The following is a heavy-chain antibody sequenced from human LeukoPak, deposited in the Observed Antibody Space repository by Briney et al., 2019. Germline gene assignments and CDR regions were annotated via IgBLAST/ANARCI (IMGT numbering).Heavy chain of an antibody. V-gene: IGHV3-7*03. Sequence: GGSLRLPCTASGFTFSSYWMSWVRQAPGKGLEWVANIKQDGSERYYVDSVKGRFTISRDNAKRSLYLQMNNLRAGDTAMFYCARDQGGFYYWGQGTLVAVSS. CDR2: IKQDGSER. J-gene: IGHJ4*02. CDR3: ARDQGGFYY. D-gene: IGHD3-3*01. CDR1: GFTFSSYW.